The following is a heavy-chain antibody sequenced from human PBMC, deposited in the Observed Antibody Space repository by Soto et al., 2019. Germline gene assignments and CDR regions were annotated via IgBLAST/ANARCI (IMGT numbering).Heavy chain of an antibody. CDR3: ASGPPFGR. CDR1: GGSISSGGYS. V-gene: IGHV4-30-2*01. D-gene: IGHD3-3*01. Sequence: SETLSLTCAVSGGSISSGGYSWSWIRRPPGKGLEWIGYIYHSGSTYYNPSLKSRVTISVDRSKNQFSLKLSSVTAADTAVYYCASGPPFGRWGQGTLVTVSS. CDR2: IYHSGST. J-gene: IGHJ4*02.